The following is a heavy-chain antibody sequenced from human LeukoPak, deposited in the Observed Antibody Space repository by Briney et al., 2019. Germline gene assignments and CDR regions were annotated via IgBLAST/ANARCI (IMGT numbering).Heavy chain of an antibody. Sequence: GGSLRLSCAASGFTFSTFAMIWVRQPPGKGLEWVSSIFPSGGEIHYADSVRGRFTISRDNSKSTLSLQMNSLRAEDTAIYYCATYRQVLLPFDSWGQGTLVTVSS. CDR3: ATYRQVLLPFDS. D-gene: IGHD2-8*02. CDR1: GFTFSTFA. CDR2: IFPSGGEI. J-gene: IGHJ4*02. V-gene: IGHV3-23*01.